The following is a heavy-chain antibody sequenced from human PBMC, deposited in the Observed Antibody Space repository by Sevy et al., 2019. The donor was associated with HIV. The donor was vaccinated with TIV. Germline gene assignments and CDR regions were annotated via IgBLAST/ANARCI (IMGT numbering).Heavy chain of an antibody. J-gene: IGHJ6*02. CDR3: AREGVDFWSGPVDFDYGMDV. Sequence: GVSLRLSCAASGFTFSRYWMHWARHAPGKGLVWVSRINTHGTNTIYADYVKGRFTISRDNAKNTVSLQMNSLRADDTGVYYCAREGVDFWSGPVDFDYGMDVWGQGTTVTVSS. V-gene: IGHV3-74*01. CDR1: GFTFSRYW. CDR2: INTHGTNT. D-gene: IGHD3-3*01.